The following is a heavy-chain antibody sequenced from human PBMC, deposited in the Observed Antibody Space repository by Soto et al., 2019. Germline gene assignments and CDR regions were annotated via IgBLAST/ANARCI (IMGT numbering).Heavy chain of an antibody. CDR1: GYTFTSYG. CDR2: INPGNGKT. V-gene: IGHV1-3*01. D-gene: IGHD3-22*01. CDR3: ARGGYFDSSGYLGY. J-gene: IGHJ4*02. Sequence: QVQLVQSGAEVKKPGASVRVSCKASGYTFTSYGMNWVRQAPGRRLEWMGWINPGNGKTKYSQKVQGKLIITRDTPASTAYMQLSSLTSEDTAIYYCARGGYFDSSGYLGYWGQGTLVTVSS.